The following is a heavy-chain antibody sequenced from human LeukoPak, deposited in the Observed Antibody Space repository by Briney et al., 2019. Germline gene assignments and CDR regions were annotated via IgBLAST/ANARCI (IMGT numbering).Heavy chain of an antibody. J-gene: IGHJ4*02. D-gene: IGHD2-15*01. CDR2: INPNSGGT. CDR1: GYTFTGYY. CDR3: ARNGYCSGGSCYSPPDY. V-gene: IGHV1-2*02. Sequence: ASVKVSCKASGYTFTGYYMHWVRQAPGQGLEWMGWINPNSGGTNYAQKFQGRVTMTRDMSTSTVYMELSSLRSEDTAVYYCARNGYCSGGSCYSPPDYWGQGTLVTVSS.